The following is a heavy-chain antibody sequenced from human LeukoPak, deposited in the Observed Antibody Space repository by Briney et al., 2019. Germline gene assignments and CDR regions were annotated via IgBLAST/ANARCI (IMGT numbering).Heavy chain of an antibody. CDR1: GYTFTGYY. J-gene: IGHJ4*02. CDR3: ARDGDLRFGELPDY. V-gene: IGHV1-2*02. D-gene: IGHD3-10*01. CDR2: INPNSGGT. Sequence: ASVKVSCKASGYTFTGYYMHWVRQALGQGLEWMGWINPNSGGTNYAQKFQGRVTMTRDTSISTAYMELSRLRSDDTAVYYCARDGDLRFGELPDYWGQGTLVTVSS.